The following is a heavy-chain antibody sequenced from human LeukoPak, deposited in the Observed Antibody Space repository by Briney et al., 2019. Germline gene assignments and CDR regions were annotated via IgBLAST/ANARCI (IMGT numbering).Heavy chain of an antibody. CDR3: ARGATYYYDSSGYHYPRGYFDY. CDR1: GYTFTSYG. Sequence: ASVKVSCKASGYTFTSYGISWVRQAPGQGLEWMGWISAYNGNTNYAQKLQGRVTMTTDTSTSTAYMELRSLRSDDTAVYYCARGATYYYDSSGYHYPRGYFDYWGQGTLVTVSS. D-gene: IGHD3-22*01. V-gene: IGHV1-18*01. J-gene: IGHJ4*02. CDR2: ISAYNGNT.